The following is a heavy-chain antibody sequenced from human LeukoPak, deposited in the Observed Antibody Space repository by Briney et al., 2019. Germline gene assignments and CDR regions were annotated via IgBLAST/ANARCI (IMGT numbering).Heavy chain of an antibody. D-gene: IGHD3-9*01. V-gene: IGHV3-30-3*01. CDR2: ISYDGSNK. Sequence: GGSLRLSCAASGFTFSSYAMHWVRQAPGKGLEWVAVISYDGSNKYYADSVKGRFTISRDNSKNTLYLQMNSLRAEDTAGYYCASSYDILTGYSGEPPPFDYWGQGTLVTVSS. CDR1: GFTFSSYA. CDR3: ASSYDILTGYSGEPPPFDY. J-gene: IGHJ4*02.